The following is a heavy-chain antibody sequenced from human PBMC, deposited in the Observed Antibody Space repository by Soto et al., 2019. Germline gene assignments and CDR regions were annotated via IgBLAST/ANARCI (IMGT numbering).Heavy chain of an antibody. CDR2: IYPGDSDT. V-gene: IGHV5-51*01. D-gene: IGHD6-13*01. CDR3: ARRGWRRSSSSWYYYYYGMDV. Sequence: PGESLKISCKGSGYSFTSYWIGWVRQMPGKGLEWMGIIYPGDSDTRYSPSFQGQVTISADKSISTAYLQWSSLKASDTPMYYCARRGWRRSSSSWYYYYYGMDVWCQGTTVTVSS. CDR1: GYSFTSYW. J-gene: IGHJ6*02.